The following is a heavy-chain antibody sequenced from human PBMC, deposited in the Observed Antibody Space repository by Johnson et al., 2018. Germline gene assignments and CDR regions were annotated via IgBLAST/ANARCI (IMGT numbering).Heavy chain of an antibody. J-gene: IGHJ1*01. CDR1: GFTFSSYG. Sequence: QVELVQCGGGVVQPGRSLRLACAASGFTFSSYGMHWVRQAPGKGLEWVAVISYDGSNKYSADSVKGRFTISRDNSKNTLYLQMNSLRAEDTGVYYCAKRWLGYIQHWGQGTLVTVSS. CDR3: AKRWLGYIQH. V-gene: IGHV3-30*18. D-gene: IGHD2-15*01. CDR2: ISYDGSNK.